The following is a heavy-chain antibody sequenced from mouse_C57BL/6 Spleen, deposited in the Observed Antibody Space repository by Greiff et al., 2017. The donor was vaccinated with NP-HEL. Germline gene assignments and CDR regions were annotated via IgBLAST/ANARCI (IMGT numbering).Heavy chain of an antibody. Sequence: QVQLQQPGAELVMPGASVKLSCKASGYTFTSYWMHWVKQRPGQGLEWIGEIDPSDSYTNYNQKIKGKSTLTVDKSSSTAYMQLSSLTSEDSAVYYCASWGTGTGFAYWGKGTLVTV. CDR1: GYTFTSYW. V-gene: IGHV1-69*01. D-gene: IGHD4-1*01. CDR2: IDPSDSYT. J-gene: IGHJ3*01. CDR3: ASWGTGTGFAY.